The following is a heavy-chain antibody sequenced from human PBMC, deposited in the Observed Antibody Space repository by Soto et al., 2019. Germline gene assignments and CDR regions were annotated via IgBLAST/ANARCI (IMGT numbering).Heavy chain of an antibody. J-gene: IGHJ6*03. V-gene: IGHV4-39*01. CDR1: GGSISSSSSY. Sequence: PSQTLSLTCPASGGSISSSSSYWGWIRQPPGKGLEWIGSIYYSGSTYYNPSLKSRVTISVDTSKNQFSLKLSSVTAADTAVYYCARREAYYYYMDVWGKGTTVTVSS. CDR3: ARREAYYYYMDV. CDR2: IYYSGST.